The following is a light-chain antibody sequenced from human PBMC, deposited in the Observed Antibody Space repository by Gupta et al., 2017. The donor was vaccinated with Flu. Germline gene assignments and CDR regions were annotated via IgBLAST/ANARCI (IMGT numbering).Light chain of an antibody. CDR2: AAS. Sequence: DIQMTQSPSSLSASVGDRVTITFRASQSISSYLNWYQQKPGKAPKLLIYAASRVKSGVPSRFSGSGSGTDFTLTISRRQPEDFATYYCQQRYSTPHIFGQGTKLEIK. V-gene: IGKV1-39*01. CDR1: QSISSY. J-gene: IGKJ2*01. CDR3: QQRYSTPHI.